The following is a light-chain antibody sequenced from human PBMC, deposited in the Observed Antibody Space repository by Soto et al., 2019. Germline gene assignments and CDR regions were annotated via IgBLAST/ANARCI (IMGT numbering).Light chain of an antibody. CDR3: QQYDNWPFT. CDR1: QSVSSN. V-gene: IGKV3-15*01. J-gene: IGKJ3*01. Sequence: EIVMTQSPPTLSVSPGERATLSCRASQSVSSNLAWYQQKPGQAPRLLIYGTSTRATGILARFSGSGSGTEFTLTISSLQSEDFAVFYCQQYDNWPFTFGPGTKVDIK. CDR2: GTS.